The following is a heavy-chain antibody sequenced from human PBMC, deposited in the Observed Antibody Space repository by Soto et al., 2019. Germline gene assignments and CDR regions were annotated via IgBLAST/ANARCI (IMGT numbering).Heavy chain of an antibody. V-gene: IGHV3-74*01. CDR2: IHSDGSST. D-gene: IGHD1-26*01. J-gene: IGHJ3*01. CDR1: GFTFSYYW. CDR3: ARGDRGAFDL. Sequence: EVQLLESGGGLVQPGESLRLSCAASGFTFSYYWMHWVRQAPGMGLVWVSRIHSDGSSTTYADSVKGRFTISRDNARNTLYLQMHRLRAEDTAVYYCARGDRGAFDLWGQGTVLTVSS.